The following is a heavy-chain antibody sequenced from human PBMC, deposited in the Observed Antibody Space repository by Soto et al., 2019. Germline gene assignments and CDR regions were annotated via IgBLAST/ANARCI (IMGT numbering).Heavy chain of an antibody. D-gene: IGHD3-10*01. J-gene: IGHJ6*02. CDR3: ARVRVRGVILPLGYYYGMDV. CDR1: GGTFSSYA. V-gene: IGHV1-69*01. CDR2: IIPIFGTA. Sequence: QVQLVQSGAEVKKPGSSVKVSCKASGGTFSSYAISWVRQAPGQGLEWMGGIIPIFGTANYAQKFQGRVTITADESTSTAYMELSSLRSEDTAVYYCARVRVRGVILPLGYYYGMDVWGQGTTVTVSS.